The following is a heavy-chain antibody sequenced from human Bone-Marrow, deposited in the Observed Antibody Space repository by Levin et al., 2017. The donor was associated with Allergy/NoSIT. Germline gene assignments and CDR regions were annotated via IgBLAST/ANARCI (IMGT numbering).Heavy chain of an antibody. D-gene: IGHD3-3*01. CDR3: ARCDFWSGYYADH. V-gene: IGHV3-53*01. CDR2: IYIGGSA. J-gene: IGHJ5*02. CDR1: GFDISSKY. Sequence: GGSLRLSCAASGFDISSKYMSWVRQAPGKGLEWVSLIYIGGSAYYADSVKGRFTVFRDKSKNTLYLQMNSLRLEDTAVYYCARCDFWSGYYADHWGQGTLVSVFS.